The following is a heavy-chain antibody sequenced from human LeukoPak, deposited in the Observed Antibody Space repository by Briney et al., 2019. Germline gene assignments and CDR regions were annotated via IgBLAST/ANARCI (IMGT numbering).Heavy chain of an antibody. CDR1: GFIFGRYA. Sequence: GGSLRLSCVGSGFIFGRYAMHWVRQVPGKGLEWLAVISYDGSDKYHADSVKGRFTISRDDSKNTLHLQMSSLRAEDSAVYYCGRDTFWGQGTLVTVSS. J-gene: IGHJ4*02. V-gene: IGHV3-30-3*01. CDR3: GRDTF. CDR2: ISYDGSDK.